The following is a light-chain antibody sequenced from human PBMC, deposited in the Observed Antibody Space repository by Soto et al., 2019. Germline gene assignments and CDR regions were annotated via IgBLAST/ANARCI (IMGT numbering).Light chain of an antibody. CDR2: DVS. CDR1: SSDVGGYNY. Sequence: QSVLTQPASVSGSPGQSITISCTGTSSDVGGYNYVSWYQQHPGKAPKLMIYDVSNRPSGVSNRFSGSKSGNTPSLTISGLQAEDEADYYCSSYTSSSPVVFGGGTKLTVL. J-gene: IGLJ2*01. CDR3: SSYTSSSPVV. V-gene: IGLV2-14*01.